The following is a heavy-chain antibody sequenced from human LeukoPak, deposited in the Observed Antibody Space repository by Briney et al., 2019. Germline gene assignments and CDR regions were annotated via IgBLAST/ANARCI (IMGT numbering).Heavy chain of an antibody. J-gene: IGHJ5*02. CDR2: IYYSGNT. Sequence: SETLSLTCTVSGGPVNSYYWSWIRQPPGKGLEWIGYIYYSGNTNYNPSLESRVTISVDTSKNQFSLKLSSVTAADTAVYYCAKSWRPRRWPDSFDPWGQGTLVTVSS. CDR3: AKSWRPRRWPDSFDP. CDR1: GGPVNSYY. V-gene: IGHV4-59*02. D-gene: IGHD5-24*01.